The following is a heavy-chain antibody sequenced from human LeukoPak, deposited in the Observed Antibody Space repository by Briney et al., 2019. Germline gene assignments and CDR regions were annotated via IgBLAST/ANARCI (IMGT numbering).Heavy chain of an antibody. J-gene: IGHJ4*02. CDR2: IYHSGST. CDR3: ARGDRYGLDY. Sequence: SQTLSLTCAVSGGSISSGGYSWSWIRQPPGRGLEWLGYIYHSGSTYYNPSLKSRVTISVDRSKNQFSLKLSSVTAADTAVYYCARGDRYGLDYWGQGTLVTVSS. CDR1: GGSISSGGYS. V-gene: IGHV4-30-2*01. D-gene: IGHD5-18*01.